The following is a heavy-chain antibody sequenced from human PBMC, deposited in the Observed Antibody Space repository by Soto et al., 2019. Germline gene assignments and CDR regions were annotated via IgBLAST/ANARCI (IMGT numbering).Heavy chain of an antibody. D-gene: IGHD3-10*01. CDR2: ISAYNGNT. J-gene: IGHJ6*02. Sequence: QVQLVQSGAEVKKPGASVKVSCKASGYTFTSYGISWVRQAPGQGLEWMGWISAYNGNTNYAQKLQGRVTMPTDTCTSTAYMELRGLRSDDTAGYYCARGEDYFGSESEDQRNGMDVGGQGTTVTVSS. V-gene: IGHV1-18*01. CDR1: GYTFTSYG. CDR3: ARGEDYFGSESEDQRNGMDV.